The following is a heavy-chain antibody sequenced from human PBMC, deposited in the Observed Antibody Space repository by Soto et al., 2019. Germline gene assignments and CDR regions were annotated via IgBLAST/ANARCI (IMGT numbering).Heavy chain of an antibody. CDR2: IDPSRSYT. J-gene: IGHJ4*02. Sequence: LGESLKISCKGPGYSFTSSWINWVRQMPGKGLEWMGRIDPSRSYTIYNPSFQGHVTISVDKSISTAYLQWSSLKASDTAMYYCARHQSGSGNSNFDFWGQGTPVTVSS. D-gene: IGHD3-10*01. CDR1: GYSFTSSW. V-gene: IGHV5-10-1*01. CDR3: ARHQSGSGNSNFDF.